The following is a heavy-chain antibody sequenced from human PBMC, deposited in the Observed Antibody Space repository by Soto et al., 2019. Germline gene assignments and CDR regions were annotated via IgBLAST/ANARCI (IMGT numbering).Heavy chain of an antibody. CDR2: IYYSGST. V-gene: IGHV4-30-4*01. CDR3: ARGAVAFGVVMDFVY. J-gene: IGHJ4*02. D-gene: IGHD3-3*01. CDR1: GGSISSGDYY. Sequence: SETLSLTCTVSGGSISSGDYYWIWIRQPPGKGLEWIGYIYYSGSTYYNPSLKSRVTISVDTSKNQFSLKLRSVTAADTAVYYCARGAVAFGVVMDFVYWGQGTLVNVSS.